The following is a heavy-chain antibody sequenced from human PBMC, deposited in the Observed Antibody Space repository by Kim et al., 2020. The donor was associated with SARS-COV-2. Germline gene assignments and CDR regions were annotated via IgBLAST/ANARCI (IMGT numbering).Heavy chain of an antibody. J-gene: IGHJ4*02. V-gene: IGHV4-39*01. CDR3: ASLDSSGYYFDY. D-gene: IGHD3-22*01. Sequence: YNPPLKSRVTISEDTSKNQFSLKLSSVTAADTAVYYCASLDSSGYYFDYWGQGTLVTVSS.